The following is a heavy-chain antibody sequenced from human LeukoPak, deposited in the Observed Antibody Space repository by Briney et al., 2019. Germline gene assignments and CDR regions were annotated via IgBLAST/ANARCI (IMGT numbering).Heavy chain of an antibody. D-gene: IGHD3-3*01. CDR3: AKDIGQTYYDFWSGYPIFDY. CDR2: ISYDGSNK. J-gene: IGHJ4*02. Sequence: GGSLRLSCAASGFTFSSYGMHWVRQAPGKGLEWVAVISYDGSNKYYADSVKGRFTISRDNSKNTLYLQMNSLRAEDTAVYYCAKDIGQTYYDFWSGYPIFDYWGQGTLVTVSS. V-gene: IGHV3-30*18. CDR1: GFTFSSYG.